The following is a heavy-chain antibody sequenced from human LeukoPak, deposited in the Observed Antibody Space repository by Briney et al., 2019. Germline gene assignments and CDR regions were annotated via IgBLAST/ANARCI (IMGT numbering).Heavy chain of an antibody. V-gene: IGHV4-59*01. CDR1: GGSISSYY. J-gene: IGHJ5*02. CDR3: ARDFGSGYYISWFDP. Sequence: KSSETLSLTCTVSGGSISSYYWSWIRQPPGKGLEWIGYIYYSGSTNYNPSLKSRVTISVDTSKNQFSLKLSSVTAADTAVYYCARDFGSGYYISWFDPWGQGTLVTVSS. CDR2: IYYSGST. D-gene: IGHD3-3*01.